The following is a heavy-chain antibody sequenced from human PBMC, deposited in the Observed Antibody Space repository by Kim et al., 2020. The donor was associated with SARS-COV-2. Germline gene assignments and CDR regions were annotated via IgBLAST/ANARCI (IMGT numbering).Heavy chain of an antibody. Sequence: ASVKVSCKVSGYTLTELPMHWVRQAPGKGLEWMGGFDPEDGETIYAQKFQGRVTMTEDTSTDTAYMELSSLRSEDTAVYYCATGPVIVGATGNWFDPWGQGTLVTVSS. CDR2: FDPEDGET. J-gene: IGHJ5*02. CDR1: GYTLTELP. CDR3: ATGPVIVGATGNWFDP. D-gene: IGHD1-26*01. V-gene: IGHV1-24*01.